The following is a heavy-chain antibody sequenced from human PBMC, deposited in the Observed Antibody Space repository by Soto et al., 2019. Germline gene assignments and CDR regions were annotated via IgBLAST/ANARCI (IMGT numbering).Heavy chain of an antibody. J-gene: IGHJ4*02. CDR3: ARVSLTVGISAYCSSTSCYFDYFDY. Sequence: SVEVSCEASGGTFSSYSLSWVRHAPGQGLEWMGGIIPIFGTANYAQKFQGRVTITADKSTSTAYMELSSLRSEDTAVYYCARVSLTVGISAYCSSTSCYFDYFDYWGQGTLVTGSS. CDR1: GGTFSSYS. CDR2: IIPIFGTA. V-gene: IGHV1-69*06. D-gene: IGHD2-2*01.